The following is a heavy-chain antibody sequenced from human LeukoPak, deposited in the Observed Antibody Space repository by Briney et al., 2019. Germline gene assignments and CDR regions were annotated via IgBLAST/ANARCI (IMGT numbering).Heavy chain of an antibody. Sequence: PGGSLRLSCAASGFTFDDYAMHWVRHAPGKGLEWVSGISLKRGSIFCADSVKGRFTISRDNATNSLSLQMKSLRAADTALYYCEKDGNRDGDYYYYYYMDVWGKGTTVTISS. CDR1: GFTFDDYA. CDR3: EKDGNRDGDYYYYYYMDV. D-gene: IGHD4-17*01. V-gene: IGHV3-9*01. J-gene: IGHJ6*03. CDR2: ISLKRGSI.